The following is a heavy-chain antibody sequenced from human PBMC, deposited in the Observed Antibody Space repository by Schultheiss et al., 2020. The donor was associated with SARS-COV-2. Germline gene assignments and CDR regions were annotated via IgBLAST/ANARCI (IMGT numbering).Heavy chain of an antibody. Sequence: GSLRLSCAVYGGSFSGYYWSWIRQPPGKGLEWIGEINHSGSTNYNPSLKSRVTISVDTSKNQFSLKLSSVTAVDTAVYYCARGIKDFDYWGQGTLVTVSS. CDR1: GGSFSGYY. V-gene: IGHV4-34*01. CDR2: INHSGST. CDR3: ARGIKDFDY. D-gene: IGHD3-16*01. J-gene: IGHJ4*02.